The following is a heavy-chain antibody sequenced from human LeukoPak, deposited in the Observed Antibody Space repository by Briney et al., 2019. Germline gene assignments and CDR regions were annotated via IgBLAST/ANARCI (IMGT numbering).Heavy chain of an antibody. Sequence: SETLSLTCTVSGGSISSGSYYWNWIRQPAGKGLEWIGRIYTSGSTNYNPSLKSRVTISVDTSKNQFSLKLSSVTAADTAVYYCAGGYVWGYYFDYWGQGTLVTVSS. CDR1: GGSISSGSYY. J-gene: IGHJ4*02. V-gene: IGHV4-61*02. D-gene: IGHD3-16*01. CDR2: IYTSGST. CDR3: AGGYVWGYYFDY.